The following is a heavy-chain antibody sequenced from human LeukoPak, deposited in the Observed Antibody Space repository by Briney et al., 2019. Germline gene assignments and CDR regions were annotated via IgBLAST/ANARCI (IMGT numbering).Heavy chain of an antibody. Sequence: GGSLRLSCAASGFTFSSYSMNWVRQAPGKGLEWVSSISSSSSYIYYADSVKGRFTISRDNAKNSLYLQMNSLRAEDTALYHCARDPTIAVAAPPDYWGQGTLVTVSS. D-gene: IGHD6-19*01. CDR2: ISSSSSYI. J-gene: IGHJ4*02. V-gene: IGHV3-21*04. CDR3: ARDPTIAVAAPPDY. CDR1: GFTFSSYS.